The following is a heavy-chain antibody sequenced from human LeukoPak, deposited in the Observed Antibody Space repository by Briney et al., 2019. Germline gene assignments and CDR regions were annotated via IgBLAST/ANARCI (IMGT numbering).Heavy chain of an antibody. D-gene: IGHD3-22*01. CDR3: ARHSRDSSGSFDY. CDR2: IYTRGGT. J-gene: IGHJ4*02. V-gene: IGHV4-61*02. CDR1: DDSISSGDYY. Sequence: PSQTLSLTCTVSDDSISSGDYYWTWIRQPAGKGLEWIGRIYTRGGTTYNPSLKSRVTMSIDTSKNQFSLKLSSVTAADTAVYYCARHSRDSSGSFDYWGQGTLVTVSS.